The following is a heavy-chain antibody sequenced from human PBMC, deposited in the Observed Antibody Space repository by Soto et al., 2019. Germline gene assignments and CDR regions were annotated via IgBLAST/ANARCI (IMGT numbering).Heavy chain of an antibody. CDR3: ARGLGWWPDY. D-gene: IGHD2-15*01. CDR2: INAGNGNT. J-gene: IGHJ4*02. V-gene: IGHV1-3*01. Sequence: AELCWKASGYTITCCALHSVRQAPGQRLEWMGWINAGNGNTKYSQKFQGRVTITRDTSASTAYMELSSLRSEDTAVYYRARGLGWWPDYSGQGTLGTVPS. CDR1: GYTITCCA.